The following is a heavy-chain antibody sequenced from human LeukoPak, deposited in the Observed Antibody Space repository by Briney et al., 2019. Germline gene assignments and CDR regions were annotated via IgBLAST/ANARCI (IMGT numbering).Heavy chain of an antibody. Sequence: SETLPLTCTVSGGSISSYYWSWIRQPPGKGLEWIGYIYYSGSTNYNPSLKSRVTISVDTSKNQFSLKLSSVTAADTAVYYCARVDGRCSGGSCYSYYYYYGMDVWGQGTTVTVSS. V-gene: IGHV4-59*01. CDR2: IYYSGST. D-gene: IGHD2-15*01. CDR3: ARVDGRCSGGSCYSYYYYYGMDV. CDR1: GGSISSYY. J-gene: IGHJ6*02.